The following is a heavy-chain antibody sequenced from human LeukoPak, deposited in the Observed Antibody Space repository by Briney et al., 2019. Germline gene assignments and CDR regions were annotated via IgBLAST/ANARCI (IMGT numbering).Heavy chain of an antibody. V-gene: IGHV1-69*13. CDR2: IIPILGTA. D-gene: IGHD3-9*01. CDR3: ARGRYFDWLSYYFDY. Sequence: ASVKVSCKASGGTFSSYAISWVQQAPGQGLEWMGGIIPILGTANYAQKFQGRVTITADESTSTAYMELSSLRSEDTAVYYCARGRYFDWLSYYFDYWGQGTLVTVSS. CDR1: GGTFSSYA. J-gene: IGHJ4*02.